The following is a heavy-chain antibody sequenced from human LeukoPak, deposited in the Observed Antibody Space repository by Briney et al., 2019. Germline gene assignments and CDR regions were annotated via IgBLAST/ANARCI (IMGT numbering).Heavy chain of an antibody. CDR1: GSSFSSYN. CDR3: ATISGSGTFCRGN. D-gene: IGHD3-10*01. Sequence: GGSLRLSCAASGSSFSSYNMNWVRQAPGEGLEWVSYISSSGYTTHYADSVKGRFTISRDNAKNSLYLQMNSLRAEDTAVYYCATISGSGTFCRGNWGQGTLVTV. CDR2: ISSSGYTT. V-gene: IGHV3-48*03. J-gene: IGHJ4*02.